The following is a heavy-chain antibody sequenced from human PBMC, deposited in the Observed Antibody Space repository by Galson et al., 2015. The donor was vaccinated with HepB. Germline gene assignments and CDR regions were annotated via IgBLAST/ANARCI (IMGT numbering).Heavy chain of an antibody. V-gene: IGHV1-69*13. CDR2: IIPIFGSP. CDR1: GGTFSSYT. D-gene: IGHD2-2*01. Sequence: SVKVSCKASGGTFSSYTISWVRQAPGQGLEWMGGIIPIFGSPNYAQKFQGRVTITADESTSTAYMELSSLRSDDTAVYYCARDAGVLVPAALDYYYRGMDVWGQGTTVTVSS. J-gene: IGHJ6*02. CDR3: ARDAGVLVPAALDYYYRGMDV.